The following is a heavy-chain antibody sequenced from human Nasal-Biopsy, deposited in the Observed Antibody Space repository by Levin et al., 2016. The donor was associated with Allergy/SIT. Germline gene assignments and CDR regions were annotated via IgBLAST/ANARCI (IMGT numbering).Heavy chain of an antibody. Sequence: ASVKVSCKASGYSFTSNYMHWVRQAPGQALEWMGRINPSDGTTDYAQNFQDRVTMTRDTSTDTVYMDLSSLRSEDTAVYYCARGYSGVPPAWDYWGPGTLVTVSS. D-gene: IGHD4-23*01. V-gene: IGHV1-46*01. J-gene: IGHJ4*02. CDR1: GYSFTSNY. CDR2: INPSDGTT. CDR3: ARGYSGVPPAWDY.